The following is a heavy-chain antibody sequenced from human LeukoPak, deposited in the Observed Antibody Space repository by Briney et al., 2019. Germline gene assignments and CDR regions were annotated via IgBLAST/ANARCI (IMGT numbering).Heavy chain of an antibody. V-gene: IGHV1-18*01. Sequence: ASVKVSCKASGYTFTSYGISWVRQAPGQGLEWMGWVSAYNGNTNYAQKLQGRVTMTTDTSTSTAYMELRSLRSDDTAVYYCARKPLAGAGLRTTEYFQHWGQGTLVTVSS. J-gene: IGHJ1*01. D-gene: IGHD6-13*01. CDR2: VSAYNGNT. CDR3: ARKPLAGAGLRTTEYFQH. CDR1: GYTFTSYG.